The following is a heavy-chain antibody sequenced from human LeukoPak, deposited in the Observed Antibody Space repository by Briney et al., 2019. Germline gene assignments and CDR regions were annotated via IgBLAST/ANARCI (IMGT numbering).Heavy chain of an antibody. CDR1: GFTFGSYA. V-gene: IGHV3-23*01. CDR2: IFGSGGSA. D-gene: IGHD2-15*01. CDR3: AKTTTGYSSGRYPAWPIDY. Sequence: GGSLRLSCAASGFTFGSYAMYWVRQAPGKGLEWVSGIFGSGGSAHYADSVKGRFTISRGNSKNTAYLQMDSLRAEDTAIYYCAKTTTGYSSGRYPAWPIDYWGQGTLVTVSS. J-gene: IGHJ4*02.